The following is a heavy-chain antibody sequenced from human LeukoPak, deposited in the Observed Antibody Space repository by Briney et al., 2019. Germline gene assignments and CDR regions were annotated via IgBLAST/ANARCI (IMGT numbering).Heavy chain of an antibody. Sequence: ASVKVSCKASGYTFTGYYMHWVRQAPGQGLEWMGWINPNSGGTNYAQKFQGGVTMTRDTSISTAYMELSRLRSDDTAVYYCARDQSLHRDAFDIWGQGTMVTVSS. CDR1: GYTFTGYY. CDR3: ARDQSLHRDAFDI. CDR2: INPNSGGT. V-gene: IGHV1-2*02. J-gene: IGHJ3*02.